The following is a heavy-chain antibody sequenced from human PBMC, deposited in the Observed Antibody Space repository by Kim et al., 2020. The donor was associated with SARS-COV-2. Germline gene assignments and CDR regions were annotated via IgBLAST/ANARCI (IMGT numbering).Heavy chain of an antibody. Sequence: SETLSLTCTVSGGSISSSSYYWGWIRQPPGKGLEWIGSIYYSGSTYYNPSLKSRVTISVDTSKNQFSLKLSSVTAADTAVYYCARRLLQQWLVSWFDPWGQGTLVTVSS. D-gene: IGHD6-19*01. CDR1: GGSISSSSYY. V-gene: IGHV4-39*01. CDR3: ARRLLQQWLVSWFDP. CDR2: IYYSGST. J-gene: IGHJ5*02.